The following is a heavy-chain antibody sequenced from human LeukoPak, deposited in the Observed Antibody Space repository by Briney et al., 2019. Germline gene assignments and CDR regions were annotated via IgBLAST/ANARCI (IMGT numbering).Heavy chain of an antibody. V-gene: IGHV3-21*01. Sequence: GGSLRLSCAASGCTFSSYRMNWVRQAPGKGLEWVSSISSLSSYIYYAASVKRRFTISRDNAKNSLYLQMNSLRAEDTAVYYCARYYDSSGYYYPIDYWGQGTLVTVSS. CDR1: GCTFSSYR. J-gene: IGHJ4*02. D-gene: IGHD3-22*01. CDR3: ARYYDSSGYYYPIDY. CDR2: ISSLSSYI.